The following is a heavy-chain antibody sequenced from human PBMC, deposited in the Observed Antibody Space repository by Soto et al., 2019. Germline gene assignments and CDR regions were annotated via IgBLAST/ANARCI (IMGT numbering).Heavy chain of an antibody. D-gene: IGHD3-22*01. CDR2: ISYNGSNK. CDR1: GFTFSAYD. J-gene: IGHJ4*02. Sequence: LRLSCAASGFTFSAYDMHWVRQTPGKGLEWVAVISYNGSNKYYADSVKGRFTISRDNIKNTLYLQMNSLRAEDTAVYYCTSRYYYDSSGYEFWGQGTLVTVSS. V-gene: IGHV3-30*03. CDR3: TSRYYYDSSGYEF.